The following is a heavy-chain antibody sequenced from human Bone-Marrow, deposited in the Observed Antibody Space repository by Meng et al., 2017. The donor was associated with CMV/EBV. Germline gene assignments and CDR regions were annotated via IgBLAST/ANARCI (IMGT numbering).Heavy chain of an antibody. CDR3: GIWRNSYFDV. V-gene: IGHV4-61*01. J-gene: IGHJ2*01. Sequence: SEPLSLTCTVSGGPVHSGNSYWSWIRQPPGKGLEWIGYIYYSGSTSYNPSLKSRVTISVDTSKNQFSLKLRSVTAADTAVYYCGIWRNSYFDVWGRGTVVTVSS. D-gene: IGHD3-3*01. CDR2: IYYSGST. CDR1: GGPVHSGNSY.